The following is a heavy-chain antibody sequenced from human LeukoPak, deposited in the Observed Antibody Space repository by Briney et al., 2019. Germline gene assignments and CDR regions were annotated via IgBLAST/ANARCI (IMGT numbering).Heavy chain of an antibody. CDR1: GYSFTSYW. CDR2: IYPGDSDT. D-gene: IGHD1-26*01. Sequence: GESLQISCKGSGYSFTSYWIGWVRQLPGKGLEWMGIIYPGDSDTRYSPSFQGQVTISADKSISTAYLRWSSLKASDTAMYYCARPRSGSYYPYYFDYWGQGTLVTVSS. V-gene: IGHV5-51*01. J-gene: IGHJ4*02. CDR3: ARPRSGSYYPYYFDY.